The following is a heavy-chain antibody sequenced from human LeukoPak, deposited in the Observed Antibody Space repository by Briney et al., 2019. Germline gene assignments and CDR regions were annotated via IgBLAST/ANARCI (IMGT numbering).Heavy chain of an antibody. CDR2: INPTSGGT. CDR1: GYTFIGYY. V-gene: IGHV1-2*02. CDR3: ARLVGLSTTASY. J-gene: IGHJ4*02. Sequence: ASVTVSCKASGYTFIGYYLHWVRQAPGQGLEWMGWINPTSGGTNYAQKFQDRVTMTRDTSINTAYMKLSRLTSDDTAVYYCARLVGLSTTASYWGQGTLVIVSS. D-gene: IGHD5/OR15-5a*01.